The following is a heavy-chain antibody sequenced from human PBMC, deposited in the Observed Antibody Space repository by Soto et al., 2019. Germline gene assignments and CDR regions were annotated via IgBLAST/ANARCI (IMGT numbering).Heavy chain of an antibody. CDR3: ARERGCSCRSSYLIHS. CDR2: IYYIGST. CDR1: GGSISSGGYY. J-gene: IGHJ4*02. D-gene: IGHD2-15*01. V-gene: IGHV4-31*03. Sequence: QVQLQESGPGLVKPTQTLSLTCTVSGGSISSGGYYWIWIRQHPGKGLEWIGYIYYIGSTYYNPSLKNRVTMSVDTSKSEFSPKLTSVTAAHTAVYYCARERGCSCRSSYLIHSWGQGTLVTVSS.